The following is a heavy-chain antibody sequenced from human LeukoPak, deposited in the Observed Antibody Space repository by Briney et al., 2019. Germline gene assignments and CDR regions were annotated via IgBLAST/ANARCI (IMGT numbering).Heavy chain of an antibody. Sequence: ASVKVSCKASGYTFTGYYIHWVRQAPGQGLEWMGWINPNSGDANYAQNFRGRVTLTRDTSISTAYMDLSRLRSDDTAVYYCARVRGDYGGISDYWGQGTLVTVSS. CDR2: INPNSGDA. CDR1: GYTFTGYY. D-gene: IGHD4/OR15-4a*01. J-gene: IGHJ4*02. V-gene: IGHV1-2*02. CDR3: ARVRGDYGGISDY.